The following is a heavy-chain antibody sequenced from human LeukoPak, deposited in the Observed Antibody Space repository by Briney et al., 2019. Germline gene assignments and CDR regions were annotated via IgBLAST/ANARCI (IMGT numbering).Heavy chain of an antibody. V-gene: IGHV3-64*01. CDR3: ARDFDGSLDH. CDR1: GFTFSSYA. CDR2: ISSNGGST. D-gene: IGHD1-26*01. Sequence: GGSLGLSCAASGFTFSSYAMHWVRQAPGKGLEYVSAISSNGGSTYYANSVKGRFTISRDNSKNTLYLQMGSLRAEDMAVYYCARDFDGSLDHWGQGILVTVSS. J-gene: IGHJ4*02.